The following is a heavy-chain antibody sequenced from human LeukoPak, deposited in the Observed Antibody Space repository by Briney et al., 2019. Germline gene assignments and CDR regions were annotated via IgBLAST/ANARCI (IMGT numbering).Heavy chain of an antibody. CDR2: IYTSGST. V-gene: IGHV4-61*02. Sequence: SETLSLTCTVSGGSISDISYYWSWIRQPAGKGLEWIGRIYTSGSTNYNPSLKSRVTISVDTSKNQFSLKLSSVTAADTAVYYCASHMITFGGVIAVRDYWGQGTLVTVSS. J-gene: IGHJ4*02. CDR1: GGSISDISYY. CDR3: ASHMITFGGVIAVRDY. D-gene: IGHD3-16*02.